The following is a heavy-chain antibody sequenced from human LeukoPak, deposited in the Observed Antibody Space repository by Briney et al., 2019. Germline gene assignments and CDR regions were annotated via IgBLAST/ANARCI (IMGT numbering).Heavy chain of an antibody. CDR1: GDTFTSYY. CDR2: INGSGGIT. D-gene: IGHD2-15*01. CDR3: ARDWDIVTRGFDY. V-gene: IGHV1-46*04. Sequence: RGSVRVSCEECGDTFTSYYMRRVRETPGEGGEGGGEINGSGGITNYAQKSRGRDTITRDTSTSTVYMELSSLRTEHTAVYYCARDWDIVTRGFDYWGQGTLVTVSS. J-gene: IGHJ4*02.